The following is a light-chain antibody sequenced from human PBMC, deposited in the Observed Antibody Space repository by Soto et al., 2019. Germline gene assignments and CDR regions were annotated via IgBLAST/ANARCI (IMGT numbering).Light chain of an antibody. CDR1: SSDVGAYKY. Sequence: QSALTQPPSASGSPGQSVTISCTGTSSDVGAYKYVSWYQQYPGKAPKLMIYEVTKRPSGGPDRFSGSKSGNTASPTVSGLQAEDEADYYCTSYVGNDIWVFGGGTKVTVL. J-gene: IGLJ3*02. CDR2: EVT. V-gene: IGLV2-8*01. CDR3: TSYVGNDIWV.